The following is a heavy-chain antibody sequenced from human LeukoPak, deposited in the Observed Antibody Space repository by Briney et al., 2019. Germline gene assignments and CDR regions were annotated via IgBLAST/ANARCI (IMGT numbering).Heavy chain of an antibody. CDR1: GYTFTNYG. CDR2: ISAYNGNT. CDR3: ARNSGPYYPDYFDY. V-gene: IGHV1-18*01. D-gene: IGHD3-10*01. Sequence: ASVKVSCKASGYTFTNYGISWVRQAPGQGLEWMGWISAYNGNTIYAQRLQGRVTMTTDPSTSTAYMEVRSLRTDDTAVYYCARNSGPYYPDYFDYWGQGTLVTVSS. J-gene: IGHJ4*02.